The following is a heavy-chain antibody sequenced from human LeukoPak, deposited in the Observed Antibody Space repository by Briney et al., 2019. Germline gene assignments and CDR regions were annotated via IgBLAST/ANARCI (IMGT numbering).Heavy chain of an antibody. CDR1: GGSISSYY. V-gene: IGHV4-59*01. CDR2: LYYSGST. CDR3: ARGDPRYGRTGNFDY. Sequence: PSETLSLTCTVSGGSISSYYWSWIRQPPGKGLEWIGFLYYSGSTNYNPSLKSRVNISVDTSKNQFSLKLSSVTAADTAVYYCARGDPRYGRTGNFDYWGQGILVTVAS. J-gene: IGHJ4*02. D-gene: IGHD1-1*01.